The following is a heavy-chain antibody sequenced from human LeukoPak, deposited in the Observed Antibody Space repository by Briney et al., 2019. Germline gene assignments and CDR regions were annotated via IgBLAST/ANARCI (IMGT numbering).Heavy chain of an antibody. CDR3: ARGDYDSSGYYFDYYFDY. CDR1: GGTFSSYA. CDR2: IIPILGIA. D-gene: IGHD3-22*01. Sequence: ASVKVSCKASGGTFSSYAISWVRQAPGQGLEWMGRIIPILGIANYAQKFQGRVTITADKSTSTAYMELSSLRSEDTAVYYCARGDYDSSGYYFDYYFDYWGQGTLVTVSS. J-gene: IGHJ4*02. V-gene: IGHV1-69*04.